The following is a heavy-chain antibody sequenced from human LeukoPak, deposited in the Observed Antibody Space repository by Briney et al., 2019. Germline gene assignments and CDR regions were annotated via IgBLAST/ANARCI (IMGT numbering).Heavy chain of an antibody. V-gene: IGHV4-30-4*01. CDR2: ISDSGST. Sequence: SQTLSLTCTVSGGSISSGDYYWSWIRQPPGKGLEWIGEISDSGSTNYNPSLKSRVTTSVDTSKNQFSLKLSSVTAADTAIYYCARGSDYSDSSVPGVDFDYWGQGTLVTVSS. D-gene: IGHD3-22*01. CDR3: ARGSDYSDSSVPGVDFDY. CDR1: GGSISSGDYY. J-gene: IGHJ4*02.